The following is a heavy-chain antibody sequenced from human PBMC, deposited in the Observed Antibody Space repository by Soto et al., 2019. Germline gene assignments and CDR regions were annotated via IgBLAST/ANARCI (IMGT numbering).Heavy chain of an antibody. CDR2: IYTSGST. CDR3: ARLSSDYYDSSGYYYVLDYYYGMDV. Sequence: QVQLQQSGPGLVKPSETLSLTCTVSGGSISSYDWSWIRQPAGKGLEWIGRIYTSGSTNCNPSLKSRVTMSVDTSKNQFSLKLSSVSAVDTAVYYCARLSSDYYDSSGYYYVLDYYYGMDVWRQGTTITVSS. V-gene: IGHV4-4*07. J-gene: IGHJ6*02. CDR1: GGSISSYD. D-gene: IGHD3-22*01.